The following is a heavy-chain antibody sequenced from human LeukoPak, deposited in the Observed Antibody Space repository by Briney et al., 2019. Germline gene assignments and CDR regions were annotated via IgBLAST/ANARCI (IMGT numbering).Heavy chain of an antibody. Sequence: PSETLSLTCAVYGGSFSGYYWSWIRQPPGKGLEWIGEMNHSGSTNYNPSLKSRVTISVDTSKNQFSLKLGSVTAADTAVYYCARGFYYDSSDWGQGTLVTVSS. V-gene: IGHV4-34*01. CDR1: GGSFSGYY. D-gene: IGHD3-22*01. CDR2: MNHSGST. J-gene: IGHJ4*02. CDR3: ARGFYYDSSD.